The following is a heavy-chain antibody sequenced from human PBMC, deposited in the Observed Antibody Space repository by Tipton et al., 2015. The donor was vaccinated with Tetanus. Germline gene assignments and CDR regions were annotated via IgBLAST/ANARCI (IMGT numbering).Heavy chain of an antibody. D-gene: IGHD3-22*01. CDR3: ARVTYYYDSSGDYPLYYYYGMDV. J-gene: IGHJ6*02. V-gene: IGHV3-74*01. CDR2: INSDGSST. CDR1: GFTFSSYW. Sequence: SLRLSCAASGFTFSSYWMHWVRQAPGKGLVWVSRINSDGSSTSYADSVKGRFTISRDNAKNTLYLQMNSLRAEDTAVYYCARVTYYYDSSGDYPLYYYYGMDVWGQGTTVTVSS.